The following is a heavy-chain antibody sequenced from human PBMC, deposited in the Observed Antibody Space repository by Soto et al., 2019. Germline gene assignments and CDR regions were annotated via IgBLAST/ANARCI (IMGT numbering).Heavy chain of an antibody. CDR2: IFYSGST. D-gene: IGHD2-15*01. Sequence: ASETLSLTCTVSGGSISSYYWIWIRQPPGKGLEWIGYIFYSGSTNYNPSLKSRVTISVDTSKNQFSLKLSSVTAADTAVYYCARVGYCSGGSCYYEHYFDYWGQGTLVTV. CDR1: GGSISSYY. V-gene: IGHV4-59*01. CDR3: ARVGYCSGGSCYYEHYFDY. J-gene: IGHJ4*02.